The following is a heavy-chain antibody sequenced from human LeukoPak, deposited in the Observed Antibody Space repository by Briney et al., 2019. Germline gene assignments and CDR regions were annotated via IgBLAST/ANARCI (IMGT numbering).Heavy chain of an antibody. V-gene: IGHV4-34*12. J-gene: IGHJ5*02. D-gene: IGHD5-12*01. CDR2: IIHIGTT. CDR3: GRIRAYSGYDMVAAALPSWFDL. CDR1: GGSFSGYY. Sequence: SETLSPTCPLYGGSFSGYYWSWIRRLPGRGRGWIGEIIHIGTTNNNPSLKSRVTISVDTSKNQLSLKLSSVTAAEPAVYYCGRIRAYSGYDMVAAALPSWFDLWGQGTLVTVSS.